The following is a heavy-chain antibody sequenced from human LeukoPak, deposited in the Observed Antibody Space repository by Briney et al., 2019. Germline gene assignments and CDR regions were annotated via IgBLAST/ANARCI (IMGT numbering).Heavy chain of an antibody. V-gene: IGHV1-18*01. CDR2: INGYNGNK. CDR3: ARVAPHRRLTSGWYYFDY. J-gene: IGHJ4*02. CDR1: GYTFTNFG. D-gene: IGHD6-19*01. Sequence: ASVKVSCKTSGYTFTNFGITWVRQAPGQGLEWMGCINGYNGNKYYTQKFQGRVTMTTDTSTRTAYMDLRSLRSDDTAVFYCARVAPHRRLTSGWYYFDYWGQGTLVTVSS.